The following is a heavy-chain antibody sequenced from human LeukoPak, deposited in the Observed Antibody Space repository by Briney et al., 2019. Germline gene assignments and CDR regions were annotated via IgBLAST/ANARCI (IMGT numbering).Heavy chain of an antibody. CDR2: ISWNSGSI. CDR1: GFTFDDYA. D-gene: IGHD1-26*01. Sequence: PGRSLRLSCAASGFTFDDYAMHWVRQAPGKGLEWVSGISWNSGSIGYADSVKGRFTISRDNSKNTLYLQMNSLRAEDTAVYYCAKDQGGYRSGGYRDYWGQGTLVTVSS. J-gene: IGHJ4*02. V-gene: IGHV3-9*01. CDR3: AKDQGGYRSGGYRDY.